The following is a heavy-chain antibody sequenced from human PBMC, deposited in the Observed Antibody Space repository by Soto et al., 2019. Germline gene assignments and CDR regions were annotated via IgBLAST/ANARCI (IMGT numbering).Heavy chain of an antibody. CDR3: VREQPTSYSSSYYSFDT. CDR2: ISGSGIGT. J-gene: IGHJ5*02. Sequence: EVQLLESGGGLAQPGGSLRLSCAASGFTFRSYAMSWVRQAPGKGLEWVSDISGSGIGTYYTDSVKGRFTISRDNSNNTLFLQMNSLRVDDTALYYCVREQPTSYSSSYYSFDTWGQGTRVTVSS. V-gene: IGHV3-23*01. D-gene: IGHD6-13*01. CDR1: GFTFRSYA.